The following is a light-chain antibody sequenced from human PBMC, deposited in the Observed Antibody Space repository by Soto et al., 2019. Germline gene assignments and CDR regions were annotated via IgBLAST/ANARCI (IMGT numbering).Light chain of an antibody. CDR2: AVS. J-gene: IGLJ1*01. V-gene: IGLV2-14*01. CDR1: ISDVGAYNY. CDR3: SSYTSGTTPYV. Sequence: QSVLTQPASVSGSPGQSITISCTGTISDVGAYNYVSWYQHHPGKAPKLMIFAVSNRPSGISNRFSGSKSGNTASLTISGLQAEDEADYYCSSYTSGTTPYVFGNGTKVTVL.